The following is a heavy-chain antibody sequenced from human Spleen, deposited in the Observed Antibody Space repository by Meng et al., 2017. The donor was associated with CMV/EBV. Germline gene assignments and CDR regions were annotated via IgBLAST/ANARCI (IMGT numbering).Heavy chain of an antibody. CDR1: FSLTTGGVG. V-gene: IGHV2-5*01. CDR2: IYWHDNA. CDR3: AHVTRTSTWDAGTSDY. J-gene: IGHJ4*02. Sequence: FSLTTGGVGVGWIPQPPGKAPELLAIIYWHDNARYSPSLKDRLTITKDTSKNQVVLTITNMHPVDTATYFCAHVTRTSTWDAGTSDYWGQGTLVTVSS. D-gene: IGHD6-13*01.